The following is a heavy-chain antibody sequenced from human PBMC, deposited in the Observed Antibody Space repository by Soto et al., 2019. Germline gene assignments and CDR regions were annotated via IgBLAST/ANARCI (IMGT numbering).Heavy chain of an antibody. Sequence: SETLSLTCAVYGGSFSGYYWSWIRQPPGKGLEWIGEINHSGSTNYNPSLKSRVTISVDTSKNQFSLKLSSVTAADTAVYYCARGEWFGEYYHYGMDVWGQGTTVTVSS. CDR3: ARGEWFGEYYHYGMDV. CDR2: INHSGST. V-gene: IGHV4-34*01. D-gene: IGHD3-10*01. CDR1: GGSFSGYY. J-gene: IGHJ6*02.